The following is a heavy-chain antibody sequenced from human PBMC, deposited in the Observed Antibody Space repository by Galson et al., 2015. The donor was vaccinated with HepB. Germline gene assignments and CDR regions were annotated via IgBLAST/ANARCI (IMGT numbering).Heavy chain of an antibody. D-gene: IGHD6-19*01. V-gene: IGHV1-18*04. CDR1: GYTFTNYA. CDR3: ARDFVDSSGWYDGFDY. Sequence: SVKVSCKAPGYTFTNYAISWVRQAPGQGLEWMGWISAYNGNTNYAQKLQGRVTMTTDTSTSTAYMDLRSLRSDDTAVYYCARDFVDSSGWYDGFDYWGQGTLVTVSS. J-gene: IGHJ4*02. CDR2: ISAYNGNT.